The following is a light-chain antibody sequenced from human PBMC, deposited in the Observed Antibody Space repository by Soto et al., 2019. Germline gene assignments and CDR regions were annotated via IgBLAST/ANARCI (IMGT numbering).Light chain of an antibody. J-gene: IGLJ2*01. Sequence: QSVLTQPPSVSAAPGQTVTISCSGSSSNIENNYVSWYQQLPGTAPKLLIYENNKRPSGLPDRFSGSKSGTSATLGITGLQTGDEADYFCGTWDSSLSAVVFGAGTKLTVL. V-gene: IGLV1-51*02. CDR2: ENN. CDR1: SSNIENNY. CDR3: GTWDSSLSAVV.